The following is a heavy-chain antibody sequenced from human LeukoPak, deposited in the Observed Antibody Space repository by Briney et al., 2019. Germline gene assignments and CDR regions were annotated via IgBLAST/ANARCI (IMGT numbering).Heavy chain of an antibody. J-gene: IGHJ5*02. Sequence: ASVKVSCKASGYTFTSYYMHWVRQAPGQGLERMGIINPSGGSTSYAQKFQGRVTMTRDTSTSTVHMELSSLRSEDTAVYYCARAYKGADWFDPWGQGTLVTVSS. CDR2: INPSGGST. CDR1: GYTFTSYY. V-gene: IGHV1-46*01. D-gene: IGHD1-1*01. CDR3: ARAYKGADWFDP.